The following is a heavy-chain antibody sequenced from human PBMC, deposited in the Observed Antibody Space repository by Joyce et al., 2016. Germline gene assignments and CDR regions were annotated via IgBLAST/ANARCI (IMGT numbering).Heavy chain of an antibody. CDR1: GGPFRGFL. J-gene: IGHJ4*02. CDR3: ARSQWLAPLMY. Sequence: QVQLQQWGAGLLKPSETLSLTCGVNGGPFRGFLWNWVRQPPGEGLQWIGDVNTRGANNYNPTLKSRVTISVDTSKNQFSLTLTSITAADTAMDYCARSQWLAPLMYWGQGSLVAVSS. D-gene: IGHD6-19*01. CDR2: VNTRGAN. V-gene: IGHV4-34*02.